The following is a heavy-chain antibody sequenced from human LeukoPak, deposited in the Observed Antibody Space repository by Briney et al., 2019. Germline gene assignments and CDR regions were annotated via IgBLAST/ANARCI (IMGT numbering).Heavy chain of an antibody. D-gene: IGHD2-15*01. Sequence: SETLSLTCTVSGDSMSTYYWNWIRQSAGKGLEWIGRIYTTGSTTYNPSLKNRVTLSVDTPKNHFSLRLSSVTAAHTAVYYCARADCSGGYCYFFDYWGQGTLVTVSS. V-gene: IGHV4-4*07. J-gene: IGHJ4*02. CDR1: GDSMSTYY. CDR2: IYTTGST. CDR3: ARADCSGGYCYFFDY.